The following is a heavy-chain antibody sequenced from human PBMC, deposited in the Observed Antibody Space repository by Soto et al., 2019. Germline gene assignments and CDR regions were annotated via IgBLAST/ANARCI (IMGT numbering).Heavy chain of an antibody. CDR3: ARVGPGAYCGGDCYSSYFDY. Sequence: SETLSLTCAVPGGSISSGGYSWSWIRQPPGKGLEWIGYIYHSGSTYYNPSLKSRVTISVDRSKNQFSLKLSSVTAADTAVYYCARVGPGAYCGGDCYSSYFDYWGQGTLVTVSS. V-gene: IGHV4-30-2*01. CDR1: GGSISSGGYS. D-gene: IGHD2-21*02. J-gene: IGHJ4*02. CDR2: IYHSGST.